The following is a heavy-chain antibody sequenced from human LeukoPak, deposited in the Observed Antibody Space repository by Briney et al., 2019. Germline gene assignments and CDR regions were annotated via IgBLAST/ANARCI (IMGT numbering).Heavy chain of an antibody. D-gene: IGHD6-13*01. V-gene: IGHV1-2*02. Sequence: ASVKVSCKASGYTFTGYYMHWVRQAPGQGLEWMGWINPNSGGTNYAQKFQGRVTMTRDTSISTAYMELSRLRSDDTAVYYCARSYSSSWYYFDYWGQGTLVTVSS. CDR1: GYTFTGYY. CDR2: INPNSGGT. CDR3: ARSYSSSWYYFDY. J-gene: IGHJ4*02.